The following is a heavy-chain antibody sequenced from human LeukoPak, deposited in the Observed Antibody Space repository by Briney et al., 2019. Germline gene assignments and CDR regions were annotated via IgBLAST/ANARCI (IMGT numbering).Heavy chain of an antibody. CDR3: AKGRAAAGDI. CDR2: ISGSGGST. CDR1: GFTFSSYA. D-gene: IGHD6-13*01. J-gene: IGHJ3*02. V-gene: IGHV3-23*01. Sequence: GGALRLSCAASGFTFSSYAMSWVRQGPGEGLEWGSAISGSGGSTYYADSVKGRFTISRDNSKNTLYLQMNSLRAEDTAVYYCAKGRAAAGDIWGQGTMCTVSS.